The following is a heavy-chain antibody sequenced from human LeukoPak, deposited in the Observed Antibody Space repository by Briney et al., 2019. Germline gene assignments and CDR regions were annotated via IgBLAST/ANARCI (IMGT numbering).Heavy chain of an antibody. CDR2: ISPSGGST. V-gene: IGHV1-46*01. CDR3: ARTSSWYGPYYFDY. CDR1: GYTFSNNY. Sequence: GASVKVSCKASGYTFSNNYMHWVRQAPGQGLEWMGIISPSGGSTSYAQQFQGRVTMTRDTSTSTVYMELNDLRSEDTAVYYCARTSSWYGPYYFDYWGQGTLVTVSS. D-gene: IGHD6-13*01. J-gene: IGHJ4*02.